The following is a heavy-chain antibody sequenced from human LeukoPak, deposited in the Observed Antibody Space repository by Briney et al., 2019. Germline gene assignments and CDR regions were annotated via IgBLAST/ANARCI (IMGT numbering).Heavy chain of an antibody. CDR3: AKERIGGSLDY. CDR1: GFSFQDYT. CDR2: ISWSGGTT. V-gene: IGHV3-43*01. J-gene: IGHJ4*02. Sequence: GGSLRLSCAASGFSFQDYTMHWVRQPPGKGLEWVSQISWSGGTTYYADSVKGRFTTSRDNSRNSLYLQMNSLRTEDTALYYCAKERIGGSLDYWGQGTLLTVSS. D-gene: IGHD3-10*01.